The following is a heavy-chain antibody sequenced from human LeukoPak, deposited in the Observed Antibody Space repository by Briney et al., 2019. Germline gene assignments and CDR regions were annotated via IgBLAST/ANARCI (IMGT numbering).Heavy chain of an antibody. CDR3: ARSDCRSTRCYSRDYYYYYMDV. CDR2: IDFSSSYI. D-gene: IGHD2-2*02. V-gene: IGHV3-21*04. CDR1: GFTFSTYS. Sequence: PGGSLRLSCAASGFTFSTYSMNWVRQAPGKGLEWVSSIDFSSSYIYYIDSVKGRFTISRDNAKNSLYLQMNSLRAEDTALYYCARSDCRSTRCYSRDYYYYYMDVWGKGTTVTVSS. J-gene: IGHJ6*03.